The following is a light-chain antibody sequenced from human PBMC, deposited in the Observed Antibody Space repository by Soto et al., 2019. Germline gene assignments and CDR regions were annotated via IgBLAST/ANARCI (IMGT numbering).Light chain of an antibody. CDR3: QTWGTGIQV. Sequence: QLELTQSPSASASLGASVKLTCTLSSGHSSYAIAWHQQQPEKGPRYFMKLNSDGSHSKGDGIPDRFSGSSSGAERYLTISSLQSEDEADYYCQTWGTGIQVFGTGTKVTVL. CDR2: LNSDGSH. CDR1: SGHSSYA. J-gene: IGLJ1*01. V-gene: IGLV4-69*01.